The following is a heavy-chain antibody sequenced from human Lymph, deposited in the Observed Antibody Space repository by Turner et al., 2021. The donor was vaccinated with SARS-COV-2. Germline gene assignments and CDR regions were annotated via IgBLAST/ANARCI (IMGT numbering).Heavy chain of an antibody. CDR2: IYPGDSDT. J-gene: IGHJ4*02. V-gene: IGHV5-51*01. CDR1: GYSFTSYW. CDR3: ARRGWGGSLGHIDY. Sequence: EVQLVQSGAEVIQPGESLKIPRQGSGYSFTSYWIGRVRQMPGNGLECMGIIYPGDSDTRYSPSFHGEVTISADKSISTAYLQWSSLKASDAAMYYCARRGWGGSLGHIDYWGQGTLVTVSS. D-gene: IGHD3-16*01.